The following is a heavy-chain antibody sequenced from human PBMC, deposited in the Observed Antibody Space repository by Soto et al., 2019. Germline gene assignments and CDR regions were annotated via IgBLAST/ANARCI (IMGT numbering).Heavy chain of an antibody. Sequence: PGGSLRLSCAASRFTFSSYAMSWVRQAPGKGLEWVSVISGGGGTTFYADSVRGRFTISRDNFKNTLYLQMDSLRAEDTAVYYSAKFDSGIVATGYYYFYAMDVWGQGTTVTVSS. CDR2: ISGGGGTT. CDR3: AKFDSGIVATGYYYFYAMDV. J-gene: IGHJ6*02. V-gene: IGHV3-23*01. D-gene: IGHD6-25*01. CDR1: RFTFSSYA.